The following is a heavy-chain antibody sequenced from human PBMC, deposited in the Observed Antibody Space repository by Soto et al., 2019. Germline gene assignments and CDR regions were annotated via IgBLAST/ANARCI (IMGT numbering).Heavy chain of an antibody. V-gene: IGHV1-69*10. CDR3: ARESDSSGYYYVDY. D-gene: IGHD3-22*01. CDR1: GGTFSSYA. Sequence: ASVEVSCKASGGTFSSYAISWVRQAPGQGLEWMGGIIPILGIANYAQKFQGRVTITADKSTSTAYMELSSLRSGDTAVYYCARESDSSGYYYVDYWGQGTLVTVSS. J-gene: IGHJ4*02. CDR2: IIPILGIA.